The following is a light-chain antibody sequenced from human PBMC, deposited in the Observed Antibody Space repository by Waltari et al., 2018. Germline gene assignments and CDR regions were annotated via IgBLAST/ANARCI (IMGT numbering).Light chain of an antibody. Sequence: QSALTQPAPVSGSPGQAITISCPGTSSDVGNYNLFSWYQQYPGKAPKVMIYDDNRRPSGVSDRFSGSKSGNTASLTISGVQAEDEADYYCCSYAGSYTWVFGGGTKLTVL. CDR3: CSYAGSYTWV. CDR1: SSDVGNYNL. J-gene: IGLJ3*02. CDR2: DDN. V-gene: IGLV2-23*01.